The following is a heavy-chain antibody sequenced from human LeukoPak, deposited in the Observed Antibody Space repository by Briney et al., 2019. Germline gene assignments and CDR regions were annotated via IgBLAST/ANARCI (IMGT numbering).Heavy chain of an antibody. CDR1: GFTFSSYA. J-gene: IGHJ4*02. Sequence: GGSLSLSCPASGFTFSSYAMHWVRQAPGKGLEYVSAISSNGGSTYYADSVKGRFTISRDNSKNTLYLQMSSLRAEDTAVYYCVKDSDDFWSGYYYFDYWGQGTLVTVSS. V-gene: IGHV3-64D*06. CDR2: ISSNGGST. D-gene: IGHD3-3*01. CDR3: VKDSDDFWSGYYYFDY.